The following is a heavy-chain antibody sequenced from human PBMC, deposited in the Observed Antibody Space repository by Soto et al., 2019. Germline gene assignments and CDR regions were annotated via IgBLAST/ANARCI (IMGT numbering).Heavy chain of an antibody. V-gene: IGHV1-3*01. CDR1: GNTVPNYA. CDR2: INGGNGNT. Sequence: GASVKVSCKASGNTVPNYAIHWVRQAPGQRLEWMGWINGGNGNTYYSEHFQGRVTFTRDTSASTAYMELSSLRSEDTAVYYCARAFQSPLNYYYGMDVWGQGTTVTVSS. J-gene: IGHJ6*02. CDR3: ARAFQSPLNYYYGMDV.